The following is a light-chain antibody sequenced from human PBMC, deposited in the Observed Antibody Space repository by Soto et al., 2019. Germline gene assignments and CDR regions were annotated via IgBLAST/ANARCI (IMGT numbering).Light chain of an antibody. CDR1: SSDIGGYNY. Sequence: QSALTQPASVSGSPGQSITISCTGTSSDIGGYNYVSWYQQHPGKGPKLMIYDVSSRPSGVSHRFSGSKSGDTASLTISGLQAEDEANYYCSSYTSSSTVLFGGGTKLTVL. V-gene: IGLV2-14*03. CDR2: DVS. CDR3: SSYTSSSTVL. J-gene: IGLJ2*01.